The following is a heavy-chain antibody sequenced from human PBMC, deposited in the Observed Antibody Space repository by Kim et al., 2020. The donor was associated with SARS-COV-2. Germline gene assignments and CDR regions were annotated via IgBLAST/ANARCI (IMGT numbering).Heavy chain of an antibody. V-gene: IGHV5-51*01. Sequence: GESLKISCKGSGYNFLTYWIAWVRQMPGKGLEWMGIIYPYDSDTTYSPSFQGRVTISVDKSMSAAYLQWSSLKASDTAMYFCATRQGDAFDIWGLGTSVT. J-gene: IGHJ3*02. CDR1: GYNFLTYW. CDR3: ATRQGDAFDI. CDR2: IYPYDSDT.